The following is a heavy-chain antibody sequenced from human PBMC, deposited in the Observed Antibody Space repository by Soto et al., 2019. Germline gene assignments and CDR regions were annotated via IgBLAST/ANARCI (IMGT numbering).Heavy chain of an antibody. J-gene: IGHJ6*03. CDR2: IYYSGST. CDR1: GGSISSSSYY. D-gene: IGHD1-26*01. CDR3: ARHSGSYYYYYYMDV. Sequence: SETLSLTCTVSGGSISSSSYYWGWIRQPPGKGLEWIGSIYYSGSTYYNPSLKSRVTISVDTSKNRFSLKLSSVTAADTAVYYCARHSGSYYYYYYMDVWGKGTTVTVSS. V-gene: IGHV4-39*01.